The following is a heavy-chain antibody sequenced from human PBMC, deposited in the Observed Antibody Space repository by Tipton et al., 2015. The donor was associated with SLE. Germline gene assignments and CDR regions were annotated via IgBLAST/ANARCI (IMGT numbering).Heavy chain of an antibody. V-gene: IGHV4-39*01. J-gene: IGHJ4*02. D-gene: IGHD1-26*01. CDR2: IYYSGST. CDR1: GGSISSSSYY. CDR3: ARSGALYGGFDY. Sequence: TLSITCTVSGGSISSSSYYWGWIRQPPGKGLEWIGSIYYSGSTYYNPSLKSRVTISVDTSKNQFSLKLSSVTAADTAVYYCARSGALYGGFDYWGQGTLVTVSS.